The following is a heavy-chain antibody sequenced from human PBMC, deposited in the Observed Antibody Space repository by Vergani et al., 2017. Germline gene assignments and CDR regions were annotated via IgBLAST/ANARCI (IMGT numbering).Heavy chain of an antibody. CDR1: GFTFDDYS. CDR2: ISWDGGST. J-gene: IGHJ4*02. CDR3: AKDSYSSSWYVIDY. D-gene: IGHD6-13*01. V-gene: IGHV3-43*01. Sequence: EVQLVESGGVVVQPGGSLRLSCAASGFTFDDYSMHWVRQAPGKGLEWVSLISWDGGSTYYADSVKGRFTISRDNSRNSLYLQMNSLRTEDTALYYCAKDSYSSSWYVIDYWVQGTLVTVSS.